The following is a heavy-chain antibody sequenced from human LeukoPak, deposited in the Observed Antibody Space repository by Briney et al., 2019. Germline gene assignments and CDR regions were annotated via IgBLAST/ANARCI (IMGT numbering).Heavy chain of an antibody. CDR2: MNPNSGKT. CDR1: GYSFTTYD. V-gene: IGHV1-8*01. Sequence: ASVKVSCKASGYSFTTYDINWVRQAPGQGLEWMGWMNPNSGKTNFAQKFQGRVTMTRTTSISTAYMEVSSLRSEDTAVCYCAMGLSPSDYWGQGTLVTVSS. CDR3: AMGLSPSDY. D-gene: IGHD3-16*01. J-gene: IGHJ4*02.